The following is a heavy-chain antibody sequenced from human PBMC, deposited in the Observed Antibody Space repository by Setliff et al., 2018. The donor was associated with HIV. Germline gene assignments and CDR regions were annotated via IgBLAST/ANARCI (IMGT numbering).Heavy chain of an antibody. CDR2: IYYRGST. D-gene: IGHD3-3*01. V-gene: IGHV4-39*07. Sequence: PSETLSLTCTVSGDSISSSTYYWGWIRQPPGKGLEWIGRIYYRGSTYYNPSLKSRVTISVDTSKNQLSLKLRSVTAADTARYYCARVGAFGVGGWFDPWGQGSLVTISS. CDR3: ARVGAFGVGGWFDP. CDR1: GDSISSSTYY. J-gene: IGHJ5*02.